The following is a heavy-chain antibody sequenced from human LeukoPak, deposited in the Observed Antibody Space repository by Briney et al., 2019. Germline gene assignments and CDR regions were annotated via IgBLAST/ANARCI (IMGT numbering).Heavy chain of an antibody. Sequence: ASVKVSCKASGYTFTSYDNNWMRQPTAQGLEREGWMNPNSGNKGCAQKFQGRVTMTRNTSINTANIELSRQRSEDTAVYYCARAKGGPGAMLGYWFDPWGQGTLVTVSS. V-gene: IGHV1-8*01. CDR2: MNPNSGNK. D-gene: IGHD2-2*01. CDR1: GYTFTSYD. CDR3: ARAKGGPGAMLGYWFDP. J-gene: IGHJ5*02.